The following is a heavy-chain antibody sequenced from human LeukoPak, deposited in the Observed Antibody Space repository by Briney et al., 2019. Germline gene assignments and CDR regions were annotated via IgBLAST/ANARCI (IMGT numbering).Heavy chain of an antibody. D-gene: IGHD5-24*01. CDR1: GYTFTSYY. Sequence: ASVKVSCKASGYTFTSYYMHWVRQAPGQGLEWMGGIIPIFGTANYAQKFQGRVTITADESTSTAYMELSSLRSEDTAVYYCARRRDGYNYHYFDYWGQGTLVTVSS. CDR2: IIPIFGTA. V-gene: IGHV1-69*13. CDR3: ARRRDGYNYHYFDY. J-gene: IGHJ4*02.